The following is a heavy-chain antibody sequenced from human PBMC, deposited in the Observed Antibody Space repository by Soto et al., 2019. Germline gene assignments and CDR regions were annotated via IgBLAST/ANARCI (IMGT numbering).Heavy chain of an antibody. CDR2: ISGSGAGT. Sequence: GVSLRLSCTASGFTFSTSAMSWVRQPPGRGLEWVSGISGSGAGTYYADSVKGRFTISRDNSKNTLYLQMSGLRAEDAAVYYCAKGPTVFGAVISFDYYYGMYVWGQGTPVTVSS. J-gene: IGHJ6*02. V-gene: IGHV3-23*01. CDR1: GFTFSTSA. D-gene: IGHD3-3*01. CDR3: AKGPTVFGAVISFDYYYGMYV.